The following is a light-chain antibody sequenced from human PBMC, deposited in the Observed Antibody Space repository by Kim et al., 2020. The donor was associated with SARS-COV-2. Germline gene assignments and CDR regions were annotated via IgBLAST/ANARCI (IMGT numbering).Light chain of an antibody. J-gene: IGKJ2*01. Sequence: SPGKRATLSCRASQSVFGDYLAWYQQKHGQAPRLLVYHTSTRATGIPDRFSGSGSGTDFTLTISRLEPEDFAVYYCQQYGSAPPYTFGQGTKLEI. CDR1: QSVFGDY. CDR3: QQYGSAPPYT. V-gene: IGKV3-20*01. CDR2: HTS.